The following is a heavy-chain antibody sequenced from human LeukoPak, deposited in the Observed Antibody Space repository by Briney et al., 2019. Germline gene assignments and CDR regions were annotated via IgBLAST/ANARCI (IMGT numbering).Heavy chain of an antibody. CDR3: AKGRYSSPSLGMDV. Sequence: QPGGSLSLSCAASGFTFSSYSMNWVRQAPGKGLEWVSYISSSSSTIYYADSVKGRFTISRDNAKNSLYLQMNSLRAEDTALYYCAKGRYSSPSLGMDVWGQGTTVTVSS. J-gene: IGHJ6*02. CDR2: ISSSSSTI. V-gene: IGHV3-48*04. CDR1: GFTFSSYS. D-gene: IGHD6-19*01.